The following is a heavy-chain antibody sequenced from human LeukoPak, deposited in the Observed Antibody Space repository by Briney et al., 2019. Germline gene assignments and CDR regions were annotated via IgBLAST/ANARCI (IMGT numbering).Heavy chain of an antibody. V-gene: IGHV1-8*01. Sequence: ASVKVSCKASGYTFTSYDINWVRQAPGQGLEWMGWMNPNSGNTDYAQKFQGRVTMTRNTSISTAYMELSSLRSEDTAVYYCARELVVAAQGALGYWGQGTLVTVSS. J-gene: IGHJ4*02. D-gene: IGHD2-15*01. CDR3: ARELVVAAQGALGY. CDR2: MNPNSGNT. CDR1: GYTFTSYD.